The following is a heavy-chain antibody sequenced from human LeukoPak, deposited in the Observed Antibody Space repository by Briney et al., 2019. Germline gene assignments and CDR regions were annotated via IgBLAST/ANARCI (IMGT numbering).Heavy chain of an antibody. CDR1: GFTFSSYA. V-gene: IGHV3-30-3*01. Sequence: GTSLRLSCAASGFTFSSYAMHWVRQAPGKGLEWVAVISSDENNKSYADSVKGRFTISRDNSKNTLYLQMNSLRAEDTAVYYCARVGSTSKNYYFYGMDVWGHGTTVTVSS. D-gene: IGHD2-2*01. J-gene: IGHJ6*02. CDR2: ISSDENNK. CDR3: ARVGSTSKNYYFYGMDV.